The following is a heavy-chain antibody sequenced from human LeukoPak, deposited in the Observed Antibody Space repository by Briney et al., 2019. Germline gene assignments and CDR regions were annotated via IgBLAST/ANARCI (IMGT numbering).Heavy chain of an antibody. J-gene: IGHJ6*02. Sequence: PSETLSLTCTVSGGSISSYYWSWIRQPAGKGLEWIGRIYTNGSTNYNPSLKSRVTMSVDTSKNQFSLRLSSVTAADTAVYYCARESPYCSGGSCQNYYYGMDVWGQGTTVTVSS. V-gene: IGHV4-4*07. CDR3: ARESPYCSGGSCQNYYYGMDV. CDR2: IYTNGST. CDR1: GGSISSYY. D-gene: IGHD2-15*01.